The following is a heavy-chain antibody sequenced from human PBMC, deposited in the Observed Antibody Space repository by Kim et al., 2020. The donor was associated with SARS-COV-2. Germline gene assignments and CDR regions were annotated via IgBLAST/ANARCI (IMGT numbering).Heavy chain of an antibody. Sequence: GGSLRLSCAASGFTFSSYGMHWVRQAPGKGLEWVAVISYDGSNKNYVDSVKGRFTISRDNSKNTLYLQMNSRRAEDTAVYYCARDIATYSSGWIYYYYGMDVWGQGTTVTVSS. D-gene: IGHD6-19*01. CDR2: ISYDGSNK. CDR3: ARDIATYSSGWIYYYYGMDV. J-gene: IGHJ6*02. V-gene: IGHV3-30*04. CDR1: GFTFSSYG.